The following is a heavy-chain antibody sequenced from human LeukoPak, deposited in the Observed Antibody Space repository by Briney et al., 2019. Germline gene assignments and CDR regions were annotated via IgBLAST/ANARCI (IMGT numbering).Heavy chain of an antibody. Sequence: PGGSLRLSCAASGFTFNRYWMSWVRQAPGKGLEWVANIKQDGSEKYYVDSVKGRFTISRDNAKNSLYLQMNSLRAEDTAGYYCARVEASGYDYGAFDYWGQGTLVTVSS. CDR2: IKQDGSEK. D-gene: IGHD5-12*01. CDR3: ARVEASGYDYGAFDY. CDR1: GFTFNRYW. V-gene: IGHV3-7*01. J-gene: IGHJ4*02.